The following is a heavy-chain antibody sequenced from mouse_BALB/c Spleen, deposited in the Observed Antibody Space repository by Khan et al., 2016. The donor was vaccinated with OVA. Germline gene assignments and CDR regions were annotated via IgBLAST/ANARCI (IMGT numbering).Heavy chain of an antibody. Sequence: EVELVESGGGLVQPGGSLKLSCAASGFTFSSYGMSWVRQTPDKRLESVATINSNGGITYYPDSVKGRFTISRDNAKNTLYLQMSSLKSEDTAMYYCARGLGAFAYWGKGTLVTVYA. CDR2: INSNGGIT. CDR1: GFTFSSYG. J-gene: IGHJ3*01. V-gene: IGHV5-6-3*01. CDR3: ARGLGAFAY. D-gene: IGHD3-3*01.